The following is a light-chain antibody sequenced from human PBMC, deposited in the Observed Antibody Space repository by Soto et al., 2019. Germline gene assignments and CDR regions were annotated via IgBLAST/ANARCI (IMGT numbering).Light chain of an antibody. Sequence: EIVLTQSPGTLSLSPGERATLSCRASQSVNSRLAWYQQKPGQAPRLLIYGASSRATGIPDRFSGSGSGTDFTLTITPLEPDDFVVYFCQQYDSSPITFGQGTRLEIK. CDR2: GAS. J-gene: IGKJ5*01. V-gene: IGKV3-20*01. CDR1: QSVNSR. CDR3: QQYDSSPIT.